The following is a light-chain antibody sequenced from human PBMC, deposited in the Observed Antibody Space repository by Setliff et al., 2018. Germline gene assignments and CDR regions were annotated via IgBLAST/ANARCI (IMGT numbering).Light chain of an antibody. CDR3: AAWDDVLSAGV. J-gene: IGLJ2*01. Sequence: QSVLTQPPSASETPGQRVTISCSGRSSNIGRNYVYWYQQFPGMAPKLLIYRNAQRPSGVPDRFSGSKSGASASLAITGLRSEDEADYYCAAWDDVLSAGVFGGGTKVTV. CDR2: RNA. CDR1: SSNIGRNY. V-gene: IGLV1-47*01.